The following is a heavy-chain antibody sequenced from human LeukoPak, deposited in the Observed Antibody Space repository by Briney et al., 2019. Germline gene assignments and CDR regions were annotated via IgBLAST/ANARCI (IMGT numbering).Heavy chain of an antibody. CDR3: ARGGSSGWNDN. D-gene: IGHD6-19*01. J-gene: IGHJ4*02. CDR2: INSDGGST. V-gene: IGHV3-74*01. Sequence: PGGSLRVSCVASGFTFSSYWMHWVRQAPGKGLVWVSRINSDGGSTSYADFVKGRFAISRDSAKNTLYLQMNSLKAEDTAVYYCARGGSSGWNDNWGQGTLVTVSS. CDR1: GFTFSSYW.